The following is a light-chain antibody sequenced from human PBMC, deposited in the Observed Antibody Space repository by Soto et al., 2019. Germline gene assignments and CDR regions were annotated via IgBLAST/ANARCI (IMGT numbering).Light chain of an antibody. J-gene: IGLJ1*01. CDR2: DVR. Sequence: QSALTQPASVSGSPGQSITISCTGTSRDVGGYNYVSWYQQHPGKAPKLMIYDVRNRPSGVSNRFSGSKSVNTASLTISGLQAEDEADYYCSSYTNISTYVFGTGTKLTVL. V-gene: IGLV2-14*01. CDR1: SRDVGGYNY. CDR3: SSYTNISTYV.